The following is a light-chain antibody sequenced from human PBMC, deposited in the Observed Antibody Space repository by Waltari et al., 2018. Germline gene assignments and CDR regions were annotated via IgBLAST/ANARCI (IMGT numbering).Light chain of an antibody. J-gene: IGLJ2*01. CDR3: CSYARAGTLL. CDR1: YNDVETYNL. Sequence: QSALTQPASVSGSPGQSITISCSGTYNDVETYNLVSWYQHSPGKAPTLLIYEVNRRPSGVCNRFSGSKSGNTASLTISGLQAEDEADYYCCSYARAGTLLFGGGTKLTVL. V-gene: IGLV2-23*02. CDR2: EVN.